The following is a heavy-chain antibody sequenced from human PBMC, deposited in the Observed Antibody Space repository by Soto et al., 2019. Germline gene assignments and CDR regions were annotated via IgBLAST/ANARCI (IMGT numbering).Heavy chain of an antibody. Sequence: EVQLVESGGGLIQPGGSLRLSCAASGFTFSSNDMNWVRQAPGKGLEWVSLIYSGGSTYYADSVKGRFTISRANSTNTLYLQMSRLRAEDTAVYYCATRPLLPGAPWGQGAMVIVSS. CDR1: GFTFSSND. J-gene: IGHJ3*01. CDR3: ATRPLLPGAP. CDR2: IYSGGST. D-gene: IGHD3-22*01. V-gene: IGHV3-53*01.